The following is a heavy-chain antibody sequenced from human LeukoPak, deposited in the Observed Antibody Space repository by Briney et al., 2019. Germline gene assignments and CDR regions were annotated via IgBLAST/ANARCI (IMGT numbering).Heavy chain of an antibody. J-gene: IGHJ3*02. D-gene: IGHD1-26*01. CDR3: ARDLIVGHAFDI. V-gene: IGHV3-74*01. CDR2: INTDGSST. Sequence: GGSLRLSCAASGFTFSSYWMHWVRQAPGKGLVWVSRINTDGSSTSYADSVKGRFTISRANAKNTLYLQMNSLRAEDTALYYCARDLIVGHAFDIWGQGTMVTVSS. CDR1: GFTFSSYW.